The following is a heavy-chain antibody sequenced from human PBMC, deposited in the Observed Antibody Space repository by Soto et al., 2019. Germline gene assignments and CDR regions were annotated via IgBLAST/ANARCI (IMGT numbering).Heavy chain of an antibody. D-gene: IGHD2-15*01. CDR1: GFTFTRYS. CDR2: ISSTTNYI. J-gene: IGHJ4*02. Sequence: GGSLRLSCAASGFTFTRYSMNWVRQAPGKGLEWVSSISSTTNYIYYGGSMKGRFTISRDNAKNSLYLQMNSLRAEDTAVYYCARELSLGGGYNDYWGQGTLVTVSS. CDR3: ARELSLGGGYNDY. V-gene: IGHV3-21*06.